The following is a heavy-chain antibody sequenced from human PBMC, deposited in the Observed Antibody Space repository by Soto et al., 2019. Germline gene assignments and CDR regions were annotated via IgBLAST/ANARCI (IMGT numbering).Heavy chain of an antibody. CDR1: GYTFTSYG. Sequence: ASVKVSCKASGYTFTSYGISWARQAPGQGLEWMGWISAYNGNTNYAQKLQGRVTMTTDTSTSTAYMELRSLRSDDTAVYYCARGWGSSGPLPYGYFQHWGQGTLVTVSS. CDR3: ARGWGSSGPLPYGYFQH. D-gene: IGHD3-22*01. J-gene: IGHJ1*01. V-gene: IGHV1-18*01. CDR2: ISAYNGNT.